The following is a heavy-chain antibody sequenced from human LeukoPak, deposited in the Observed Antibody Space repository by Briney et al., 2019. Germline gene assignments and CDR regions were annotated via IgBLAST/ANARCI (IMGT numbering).Heavy chain of an antibody. CDR3: AKDHYWSIDY. Sequence: AGGSLGLSCAASGFGFSSHWMHWVRQAPGEGLVWVSRINAGGSGTSYADSVEGRFTISRDNAKDTLYLQMNSLRVKDTGVYYCAKDHYWSIDYWGRGTLVTVSS. V-gene: IGHV3-74*01. D-gene: IGHD3-3*01. CDR2: INAGGSGT. J-gene: IGHJ4*02. CDR1: GFGFSSHW.